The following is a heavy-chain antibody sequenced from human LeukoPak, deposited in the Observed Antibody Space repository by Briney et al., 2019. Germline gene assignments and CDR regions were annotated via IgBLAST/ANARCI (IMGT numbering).Heavy chain of an antibody. Sequence: PGGSLRLSCAVSGFTVSTNYMSWGRQAPGKGLEWVAIIWYDGSNKYYADSVKGRFTISRDNSKNTLDLQMNSLRAEDTAVYYCARGGSSPPEYWGQGTLVTVSS. V-gene: IGHV3-33*08. CDR1: GFTVSTNY. D-gene: IGHD6-6*01. CDR3: ARGGSSPPEY. CDR2: IWYDGSNK. J-gene: IGHJ4*02.